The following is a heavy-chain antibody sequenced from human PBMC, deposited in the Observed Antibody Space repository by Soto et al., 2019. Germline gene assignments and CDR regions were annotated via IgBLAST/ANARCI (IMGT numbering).Heavy chain of an antibody. CDR2: IDPGDSSA. CDR1: GYSFANYW. J-gene: IGHJ6*02. Sequence: RGESLKISCKPSGYSFANYWISRVRQMPGKGLERIGRIDPGDSSANYTPSFQGHVTISGDKSIASAYLQWSSLEVSHTATFYCARVTWRSAIGDDLDVWGQGTTVTVSS. V-gene: IGHV5-10-1*01. D-gene: IGHD2-2*01. CDR3: ARVTWRSAIGDDLDV.